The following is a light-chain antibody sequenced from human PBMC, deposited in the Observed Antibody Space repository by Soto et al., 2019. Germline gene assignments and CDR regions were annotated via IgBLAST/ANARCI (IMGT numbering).Light chain of an antibody. V-gene: IGKV3-11*01. CDR3: QQRSNWIT. J-gene: IGKJ5*01. Sequence: EIVLTQSPATLSLSPGERATLSCRASRSVSRYLAWYQQKPGQAPRLLIYDTPYRAAGIPDRFSGSGSATDFTLTISSLEPEDFAVYYCQQRSNWITFGQGTRLEIK. CDR2: DTP. CDR1: RSVSRY.